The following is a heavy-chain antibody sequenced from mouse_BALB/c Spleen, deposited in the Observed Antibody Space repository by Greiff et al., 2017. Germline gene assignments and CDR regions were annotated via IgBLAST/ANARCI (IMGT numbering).Heavy chain of an antibody. D-gene: IGHD4-1*01. Sequence: EVQRVESGGGLVQPGGSLRLSCATSGFTFTDYYMSWVRQPPGKALEWLGFIRNKANGYTTEYSASVKGRFTISRDNSQSILYLQMNTLRAEDSATYYCARDLGPHFDYWGQGTTLTVSS. V-gene: IGHV7-3*02. CDR2: IRNKANGYTT. CDR1: GFTFTDYY. CDR3: ARDLGPHFDY. J-gene: IGHJ2*01.